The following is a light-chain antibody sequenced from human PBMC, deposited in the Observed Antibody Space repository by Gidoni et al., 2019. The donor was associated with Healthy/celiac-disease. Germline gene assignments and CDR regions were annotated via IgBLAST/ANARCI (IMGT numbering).Light chain of an antibody. J-gene: IGLJ2*01. Sequence: QSALTQPRSVSGSPGQSVTISCTRTSSDVGCYNYVSWYQQHPGKAPKLMIYDVSKRPSGVPDRFSGSKSGNTSSLTISGLQAEDEADYYCCSYAGSYTLGVFGGGTKLTVL. CDR2: DVS. CDR3: CSYAGSYTLGV. CDR1: SSDVGCYNY. V-gene: IGLV2-11*01.